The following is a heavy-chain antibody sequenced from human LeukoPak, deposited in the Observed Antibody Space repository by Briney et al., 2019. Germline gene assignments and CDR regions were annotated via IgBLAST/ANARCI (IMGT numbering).Heavy chain of an antibody. D-gene: IGHD2/OR15-2a*01. J-gene: IGHJ6*02. V-gene: IGHV3-30*18. CDR2: ISYDGTNK. CDR3: AKESTTYYYYGMHV. Sequence: PGRSLRLSCAASGFTFSNYAMHWVRQAPGKGLEWVAVISYDGTNKYYPDSVKGRFTISRDNSYNTLYLQMDSLTAEDTAVYYCAKESTTYYYYGMHVWGQGTTVTVS. CDR1: GFTFSNYA.